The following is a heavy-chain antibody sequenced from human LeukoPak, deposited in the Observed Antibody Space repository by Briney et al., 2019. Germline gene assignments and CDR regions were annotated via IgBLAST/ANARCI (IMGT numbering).Heavy chain of an antibody. CDR1: GGTFSSYA. CDR3: ARVFLPSGWYDY. V-gene: IGHV1-69*13. CDR2: IIPIFGTA. J-gene: IGHJ4*02. Sequence: SVKVSCKASGGTFSSYAISWVRQAPGQGLEWMGGIIPIFGTANYAQKFQGRVTITADESTSTAYMELSSLRSEDPAVYYCARVFLPSGWYDYWGQGTLVTVSS. D-gene: IGHD6-19*01.